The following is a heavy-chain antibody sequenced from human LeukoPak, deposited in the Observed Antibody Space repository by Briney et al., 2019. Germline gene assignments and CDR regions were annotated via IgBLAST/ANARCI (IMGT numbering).Heavy chain of an antibody. CDR3: ARDPPLRFLEWQFSGGFDP. D-gene: IGHD3-3*01. Sequence: SVKVSCKASGGTFSSYAISWVRQAPGQGLEWMGGIIPIFGTANYAQKFQGRVTITADGSTSTAYMELSSLRSEDTAVYYCARDPPLRFLEWQFSGGFDPWGQGTLVTVSS. V-gene: IGHV1-69*01. CDR1: GGTFSSYA. CDR2: IIPIFGTA. J-gene: IGHJ5*02.